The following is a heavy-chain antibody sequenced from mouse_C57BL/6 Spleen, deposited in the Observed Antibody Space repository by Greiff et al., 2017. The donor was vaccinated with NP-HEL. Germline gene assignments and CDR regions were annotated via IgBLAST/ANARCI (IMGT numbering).Heavy chain of an antibody. Sequence: EVQRVESEGGLVQPGSSMKLSCTASGFTFSDYYMAWVRQVPEKGLEWVANINYDGSSTYYLDSLKSRFIISRDNAKNILYLQMSSLKSEDTATYYCARDYYSNYGFDYWGQGTTLTVSS. CDR2: INYDGSST. J-gene: IGHJ2*01. V-gene: IGHV5-16*01. CDR3: ARDYYSNYGFDY. CDR1: GFTFSDYY. D-gene: IGHD2-5*01.